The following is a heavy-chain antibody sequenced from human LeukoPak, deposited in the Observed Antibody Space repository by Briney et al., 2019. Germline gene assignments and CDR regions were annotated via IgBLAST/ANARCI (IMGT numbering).Heavy chain of an antibody. J-gene: IGHJ4*02. Sequence: GASVKVSCEASGYTFTSYGISWVRQAPGQGLEWMGWINAGNGNTKYSQKFQGRVTITRDTSASTAYMELSSLRSEDTAVYYCARGPPPYSSGWYSANFDYWGQGTLVTVSS. D-gene: IGHD6-19*01. V-gene: IGHV1-3*01. CDR1: GYTFTSYG. CDR2: INAGNGNT. CDR3: ARGPPPYSSGWYSANFDY.